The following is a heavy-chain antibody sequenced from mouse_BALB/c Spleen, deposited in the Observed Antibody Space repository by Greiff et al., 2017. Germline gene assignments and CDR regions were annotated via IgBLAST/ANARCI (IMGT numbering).Heavy chain of an antibody. Sequence: DVKLVESGGGLVKPGGYLKLSCAASGFTFSSYTMSWVRQTPEKRLEWVATISSGGSYTYYPDSVKGRFTISRDNAKNTLYLQMSSLKSEDTAMYYCTRDDGYPFDYWGQGTTLTVSS. CDR2: ISSGGSYT. V-gene: IGHV5-6-4*01. J-gene: IGHJ2*01. CDR1: GFTFSSYT. CDR3: TRDDGYPFDY. D-gene: IGHD2-3*01.